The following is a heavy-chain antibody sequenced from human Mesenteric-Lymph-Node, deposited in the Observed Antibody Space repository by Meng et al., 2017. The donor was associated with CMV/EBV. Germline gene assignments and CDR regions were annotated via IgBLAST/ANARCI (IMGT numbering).Heavy chain of an antibody. Sequence: SETLSLTCTVSGGSISSGSYWGWIRQPPGKGLEWIASMYYSGSTYYNPSLQSRATISIDMSKNQFSLKLTSVTAADTAVYYCTRGVGFGNWNDVFYYGTDVWGQGTTVTVSS. CDR2: MYYSGST. CDR1: GGSISSGSY. D-gene: IGHD1-1*01. CDR3: TRGVGFGNWNDVFYYGTDV. V-gene: IGHV4-39*07. J-gene: IGHJ6*02.